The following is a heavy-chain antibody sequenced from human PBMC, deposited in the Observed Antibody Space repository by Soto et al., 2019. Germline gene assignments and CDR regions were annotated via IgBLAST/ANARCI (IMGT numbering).Heavy chain of an antibody. CDR1: GFTFSNYA. CDR3: AREGLVLAPSTVNSDHYYYAMDV. D-gene: IGHD3-3*02. Sequence: GGSLRLSCADSGFTFSNYAVTWVRQAPGKGLEWVSTISGSGGSTYYADSVKGRFTISRDNSKNTLYLQMNSLRAEDTAVYYCAREGLVLAPSTVNSDHYYYAMDVRGQGTMVTVSS. CDR2: ISGSGGST. J-gene: IGHJ6*02. V-gene: IGHV3-23*01.